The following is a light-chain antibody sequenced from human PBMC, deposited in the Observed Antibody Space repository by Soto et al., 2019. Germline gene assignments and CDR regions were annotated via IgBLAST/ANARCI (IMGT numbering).Light chain of an antibody. CDR3: RSYTSSDTYV. J-gene: IGLJ1*01. CDR2: EVS. CDR1: SGDVGGYNY. Sequence: QSVLTQPASVSGSPGQSITISCTGTSGDVGGYNYVSWYQQHPGEAPKLMIYEVSNQPSGVSNRFSGSKSGNTASLTISGLQAEDEADYYCRSYTSSDTYVFXTGTKVTVL. V-gene: IGLV2-14*01.